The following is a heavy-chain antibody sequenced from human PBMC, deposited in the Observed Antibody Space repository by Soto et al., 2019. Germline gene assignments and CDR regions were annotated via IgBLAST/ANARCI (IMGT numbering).Heavy chain of an antibody. CDR3: ARAGHYGSGKAWYFDL. J-gene: IGHJ2*01. CDR2: IIPIFGTA. CDR1: GGTFSSYA. D-gene: IGHD3-10*01. Sequence: QVQLVQSGAEVKKPGSSVKVSCKASGGTFSSYAISWVRQAPGQGLEWMGGIIPIFGTANYAQKFQGRVTITGDESTRPAYMERSRLRSQDTAVYYGARAGHYGSGKAWYFDLWGRGTLVTVSS. V-gene: IGHV1-69*12.